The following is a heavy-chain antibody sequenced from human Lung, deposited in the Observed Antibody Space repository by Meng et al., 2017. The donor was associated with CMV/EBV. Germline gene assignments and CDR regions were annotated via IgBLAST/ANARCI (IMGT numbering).Heavy chain of an antibody. CDR3: ARLYCSGGSCYTIDY. J-gene: IGHJ4*02. CDR1: GYTVTSYA. D-gene: IGHD2-15*01. V-gene: IGHV7-4-1*02. CDR2: INTNTGNP. Sequence: LQSVSELKHPGASVKGSCKASGYTVTSYAMNWVRQAPGQGLEWMGWINTNTGNPTYAQGFTGRFVFSLDTSVSTAYLQISSLKAADTAVYYCARLYCSGGSCYTIDYWGQGTLVTVSS.